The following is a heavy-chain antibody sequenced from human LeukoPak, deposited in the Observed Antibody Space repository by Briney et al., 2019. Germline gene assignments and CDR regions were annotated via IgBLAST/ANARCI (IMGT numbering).Heavy chain of an antibody. J-gene: IGHJ4*02. CDR3: AKEIYYDSTGPQY. Sequence: GGSLRLSCAASGFTFSNYNMSWVRQAPGKGLEWVSAISGSGGSTYYADSVKGRFTISRDNSKNTLYLQMNSLRAEDTAVYHCAKEIYYDSTGPQYWGQGTLVTVSS. CDR1: GFTFSNYN. CDR2: ISGSGGST. D-gene: IGHD3-22*01. V-gene: IGHV3-23*01.